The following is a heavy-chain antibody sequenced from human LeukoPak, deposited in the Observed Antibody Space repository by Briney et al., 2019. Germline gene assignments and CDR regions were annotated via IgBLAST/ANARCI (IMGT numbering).Heavy chain of an antibody. Sequence: PGGSLRLSCATSGFTFSDHYMTWIRQAPGKGLETVSYIYNGGDTIYYADSVRGRFTISRDNAEGSLYLQMNSLRAEDTAVYYCARGHWGLDYWGRGTLVTVSS. D-gene: IGHD7-27*01. J-gene: IGHJ4*02. CDR3: ARGHWGLDY. CDR2: IYNGGDTI. V-gene: IGHV3-11*04. CDR1: GFTFSDHY.